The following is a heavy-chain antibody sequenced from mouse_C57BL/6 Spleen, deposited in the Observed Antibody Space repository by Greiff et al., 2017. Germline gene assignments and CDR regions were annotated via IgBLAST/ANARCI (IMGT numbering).Heavy chain of an antibody. CDR1: GFNIKDYY. V-gene: IGHV14-2*01. J-gene: IGHJ1*03. D-gene: IGHD1-1*02. CDR2: IDPEDGET. CDR3: ARGLYGDWYFDV. Sequence: EVQVVESGAELVKPGASVKLSCTASGFNIKDYYMHWVKQRTEQGLEWIGRIDPEDGETKYAPKFQGKATITADTSSNTAYLLLSSLTSEDTVDYYCARGLYGDWYFDVWGTGTSGTVSS.